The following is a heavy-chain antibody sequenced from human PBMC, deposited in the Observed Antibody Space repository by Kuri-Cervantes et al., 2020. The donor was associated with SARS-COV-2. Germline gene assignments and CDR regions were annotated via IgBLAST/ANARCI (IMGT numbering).Heavy chain of an antibody. CDR3: ARGGGNFLTSDWYFDL. CDR2: IYHSGST. V-gene: IGHV4-38-2*01. D-gene: IGHD4-23*01. CDR1: GYSISSGYY. Sequence: GSLRLSCAVSGYSISSGYYWGWIRQPPGKGLEWIGSIYHSGSTYYNPSLKSRVTISVDTSKNQFSLKLSSVTAAGTAVYYCARGGGNFLTSDWYFDLWGRGTLVTVSS. J-gene: IGHJ2*01.